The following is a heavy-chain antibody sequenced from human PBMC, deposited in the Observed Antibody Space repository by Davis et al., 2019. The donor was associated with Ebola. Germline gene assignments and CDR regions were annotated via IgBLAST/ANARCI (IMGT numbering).Heavy chain of an antibody. CDR2: IKSKTDGGTT. J-gene: IGHJ6*03. Sequence: PGGSLRLSCAASGFTFSNAWMSWVRQAPGKGLEWVGRIKSKTDGGTTDYAAPVKGRFTISRDDSKNTLYLQMNSLKTEDTAVYYCTTTAHRLDRDYYYYMDVWGKGTTVTVSS. CDR3: TTTAHRLDRDYYYYMDV. D-gene: IGHD2-21*02. CDR1: GFTFSNAW. V-gene: IGHV3-15*01.